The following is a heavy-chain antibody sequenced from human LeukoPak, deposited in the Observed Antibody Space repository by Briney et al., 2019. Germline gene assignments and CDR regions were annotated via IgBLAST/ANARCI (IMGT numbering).Heavy chain of an antibody. V-gene: IGHV4-34*01. D-gene: IGHD3-10*01. J-gene: IGHJ3*02. Sequence: PSETLSLTCAVYGGSFSGYYWSWIRQPPGKGLEWIGEINHSGSTNYNPSLKSRVTISVDTSKNQFSLKLSSVTAADTAVYYCARRKRSTYYYGSEGAFDIWGQGTMVTVSS. CDR3: ARRKRSTYYYGSEGAFDI. CDR2: INHSGST. CDR1: GGSFSGYY.